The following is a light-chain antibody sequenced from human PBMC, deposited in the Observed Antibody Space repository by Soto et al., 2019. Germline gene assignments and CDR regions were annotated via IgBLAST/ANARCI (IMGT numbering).Light chain of an antibody. CDR3: HQLHLFPPFT. V-gene: IGKV1-9*01. J-gene: IGKJ2*01. CDR1: QGIRSS. Sequence: DIQLTQSPSFLSASVGDTVTITCRASQGIRSSLAWYQQRPGRAPNLLIYAASTLHSGVPSRFGGSGSGTEFTLTISSLQPEDFATYYCHQLHLFPPFTFGQGTKVEIK. CDR2: AAS.